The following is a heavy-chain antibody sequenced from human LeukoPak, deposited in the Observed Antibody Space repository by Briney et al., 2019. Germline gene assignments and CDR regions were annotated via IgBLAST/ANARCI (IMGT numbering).Heavy chain of an antibody. CDR3: ARVYCSSTSCYLALFDY. V-gene: IGHV5-51*01. CDR1: GYSFTSYR. D-gene: IGHD2-2*01. Sequence: GESLKISCKGSGYSFTSYRIGWVRQMPGKGLEWMGIIYPGDSDTRYSPSFQGQVTISADKSISTAYLQWSSPKASDTAMYYCARVYCSSTSCYLALFDYWGQGTLVTVSS. J-gene: IGHJ4*02. CDR2: IYPGDSDT.